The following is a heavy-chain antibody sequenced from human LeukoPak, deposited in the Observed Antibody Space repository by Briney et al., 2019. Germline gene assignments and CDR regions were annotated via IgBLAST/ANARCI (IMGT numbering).Heavy chain of an antibody. CDR1: RGSLSFYY. V-gene: IGHV4-34*10. D-gene: IGHD3-10*01. CDR2: ISQNGDS. Sequence: SETLSLTCGVSRGSLSFYYWSWIRQSPRKGLEWIAKISQNGDSNNNMSLKSRVTMSVDTSKNQFSLKLGSVTAADTAVYYCARDIRVSRVRGVIKVILDYYYMDVWGKGTTVTISS. J-gene: IGHJ6*03. CDR3: ARDIRVSRVRGVIKVILDYYYMDV.